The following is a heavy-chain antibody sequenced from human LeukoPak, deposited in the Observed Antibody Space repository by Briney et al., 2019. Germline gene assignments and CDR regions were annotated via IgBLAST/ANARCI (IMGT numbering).Heavy chain of an antibody. CDR2: XXQDGSEK. CDR3: ARDGTYTDYDPDFDI. V-gene: IGHV3-7*04. CDR1: GFTFSRFW. J-gene: IGHJ4*02. Sequence: PGGSLRLSCAASGFTFSRFWMSWVRQAPGKGLEWVANXXQDGSEKYYVDSVKGRFTISRDNAKNSLYLQMNSLRAEDTAVFYCARDGTYTDYDPDFDIWGQGTLVTVSS. D-gene: IGHD5-12*01.